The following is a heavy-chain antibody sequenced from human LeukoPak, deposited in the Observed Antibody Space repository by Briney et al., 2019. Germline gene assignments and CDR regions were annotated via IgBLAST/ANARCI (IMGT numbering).Heavy chain of an antibody. CDR3: AKYLYYSYCSGGSCYPRTDY. CDR2: ISGSGGST. J-gene: IGHJ4*02. Sequence: GGSLRLSCAASGFTFSSYAMSWVRQAPGKGLEWVSAISGSGGSTYYADSVKGRFTISRDNSKNTLYLQMNSLRAEDTAVYYCAKYLYYSYCSGGSCYPRTDYWGQGTLVTASS. V-gene: IGHV3-23*01. D-gene: IGHD2-15*01. CDR1: GFTFSSYA.